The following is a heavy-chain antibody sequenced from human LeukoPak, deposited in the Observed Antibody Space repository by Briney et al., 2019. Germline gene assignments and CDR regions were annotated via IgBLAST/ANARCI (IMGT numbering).Heavy chain of an antibody. J-gene: IGHJ6*02. V-gene: IGHV3-23*01. D-gene: IGHD2-15*01. CDR1: GFTFSSYA. Sequence: GGSLRLSCAVSGFTFSSYAMSWVRQAPGKGLEWVSAISDSGGSTYYADSVKGRFTISRDNSKNTLYLQMSSLRAEDTAVYFCVRGYSFGPYGMDVWGQGTTVTVSS. CDR2: ISDSGGST. CDR3: VRGYSFGPYGMDV.